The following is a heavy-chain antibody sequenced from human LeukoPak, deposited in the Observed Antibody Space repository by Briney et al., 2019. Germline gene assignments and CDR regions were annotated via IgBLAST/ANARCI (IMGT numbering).Heavy chain of an antibody. Sequence: GGSLRLSCAASGFTFSSYWMHWVRQLPGKGPVWVSHINTDGSDTTYADSVKGRFTISRDNAKNTLYLQMNSLRAEDTAVYYCASDGDFDYWGQGTLVTVSS. CDR1: GFTFSSYW. CDR3: ASDGDFDY. V-gene: IGHV3-74*01. CDR2: INTDGSDT. D-gene: IGHD4-17*01. J-gene: IGHJ4*02.